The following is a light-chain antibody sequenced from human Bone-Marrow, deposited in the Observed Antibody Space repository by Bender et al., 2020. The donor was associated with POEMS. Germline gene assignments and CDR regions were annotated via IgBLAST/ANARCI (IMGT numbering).Light chain of an antibody. CDR3: QSYDISLSGWV. V-gene: IGLV1-40*01. CDR2: NNE. J-gene: IGLJ3*02. Sequence: QSVLTQPPSVSGAPGQTVTISSTGTSSNMGAGYGVNWYQQLPGTAPKLLIYNNENRPSGVPDRISGSKSGTSASLAITGLQAEDEVDYYCQSYDISLSGWVFGGGTKLPAL. CDR1: SSNMGAGYG.